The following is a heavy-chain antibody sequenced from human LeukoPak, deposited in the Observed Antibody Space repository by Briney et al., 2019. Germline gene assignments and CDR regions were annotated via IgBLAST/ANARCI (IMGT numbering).Heavy chain of an antibody. CDR3: ARSIGLTGGGVDV. CDR1: GFTFGSYA. Sequence: GGSLRLSCAASGFTFGSYAMSWVRQAPGKGLEWVSYITNGGSTIHHADSVKGRFTISRDNAKKTLYLQMNSLRAEDTAVYYCARSIGLTGGGVDVWGQGTTVTVSS. CDR2: ITNGGSTI. J-gene: IGHJ6*02. D-gene: IGHD3-9*01. V-gene: IGHV3-48*04.